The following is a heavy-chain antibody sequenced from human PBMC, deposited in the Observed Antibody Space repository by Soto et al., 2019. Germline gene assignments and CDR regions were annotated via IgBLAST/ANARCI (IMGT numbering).Heavy chain of an antibody. Sequence: PSETLSLTCAVYGGSFSGYYWSWIRQPPGKGLEWIGEINHSGSTNYNPSLKSRVTISVDTSKNQLSLKLSSVTAADTAVYYCARVSSLIRGSGYYPYYYYYGMDVWGQGTTVTVSS. CDR2: INHSGST. D-gene: IGHD3-22*01. V-gene: IGHV4-34*01. CDR3: ARVSSLIRGSGYYPYYYYYGMDV. CDR1: GGSFSGYY. J-gene: IGHJ6*02.